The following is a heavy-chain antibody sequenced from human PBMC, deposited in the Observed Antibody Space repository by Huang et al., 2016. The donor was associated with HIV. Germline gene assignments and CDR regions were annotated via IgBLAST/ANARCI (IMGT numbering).Heavy chain of an antibody. D-gene: IGHD2-15*01. CDR3: GRGGGGGSWQTPLVWLDP. J-gene: IGHJ5*02. CDR1: GYMFASYT. CDR2: INTSTEKS. V-gene: IGHV7-4-1*04. Sequence: QVRLVQSGSELKKPGASVKISCKTSGYMFASYTLQWVRQAPGKGLEWIVWINTSTEKSASAPACTGRFLCPFDTSINMAYLEINGLESQDTAVYFCGRGGGGGSWQTPLVWLDPWGQGTLISVSS.